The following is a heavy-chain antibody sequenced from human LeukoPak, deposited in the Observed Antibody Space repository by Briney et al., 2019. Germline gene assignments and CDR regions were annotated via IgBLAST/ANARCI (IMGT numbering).Heavy chain of an antibody. V-gene: IGHV3-20*04. J-gene: IGHJ4*02. CDR1: GFTFDDYG. D-gene: IGHD6-13*01. Sequence: GGSLRLSCAASGFTFDDYGMSWVRQAPGKGLEWVSGINWNGGSTGYADSVKGRFTTSRDNAKNSLYLQMNSLRAEDTALYYCARGTLKAAATDFDYWGQGTLVTVSS. CDR2: INWNGGST. CDR3: ARGTLKAAATDFDY.